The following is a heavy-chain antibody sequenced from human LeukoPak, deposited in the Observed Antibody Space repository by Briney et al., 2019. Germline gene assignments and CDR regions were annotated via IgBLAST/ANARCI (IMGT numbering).Heavy chain of an antibody. CDR1: GYTFTGYY. CDR3: ASQPPPYSSGYRYYFDY. Sequence: GASVKVSCKASGYTFTGYYMHWVRQAPGQGLEWMGWINPNSGGTNYAQKFQGRVTMTRDTSISTAYMELSRLRSDDTAVYYCASQPPPYSSGYRYYFDYWGQGTLVTVSS. CDR2: INPNSGGT. D-gene: IGHD3-22*01. V-gene: IGHV1-2*02. J-gene: IGHJ4*02.